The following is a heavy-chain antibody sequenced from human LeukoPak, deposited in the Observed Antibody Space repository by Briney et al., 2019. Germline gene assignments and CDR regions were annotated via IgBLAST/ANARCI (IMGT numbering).Heavy chain of an antibody. CDR3: AREAAAGVTFDY. Sequence: GGSLRLSCVASGFTFSSYWMHWVRQAPGKGLVWVSRINTDGRSAIGSSTSYADSVKGRFTISRDNAKNTLYLQMNSLRAEDTAVYYCAREAAAGVTFDYWGQGSLVTVSS. CDR1: GFTFSSYW. CDR2: INTDGRSAIGSST. V-gene: IGHV3-74*01. J-gene: IGHJ4*02. D-gene: IGHD6-13*01.